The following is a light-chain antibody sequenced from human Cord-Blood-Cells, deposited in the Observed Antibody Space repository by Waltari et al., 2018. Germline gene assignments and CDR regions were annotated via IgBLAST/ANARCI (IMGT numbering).Light chain of an antibody. CDR2: DVS. V-gene: IGLV2-14*01. CDR3: SSYTSSSTLVV. Sequence: QSALTQPASVSGSPGQSITISCTGTSSDVGGYNYVSWYQQHPGKAPKLMIYDVSNRPAGVANRLAGSKSGSTASLTISGLQAEDEADYYCSSYTSSSTLVVFGGGTKLTVL. J-gene: IGLJ2*01. CDR1: SSDVGGYNY.